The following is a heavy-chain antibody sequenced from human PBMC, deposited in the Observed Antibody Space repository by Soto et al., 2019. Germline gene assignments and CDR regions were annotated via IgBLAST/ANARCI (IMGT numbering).Heavy chain of an antibody. J-gene: IGHJ3*02. Sequence: QVRLHQRGAGLLKPSETLSLICAVYGGSFSGYYWSWIRQPPGKGLEWIGEINHSGSTNYNPSLKGRVTRSVDTSKNQFSLKLGSVAAADTGVYYCARVSYYFDSSDAFDIWGQGTMVTV. CDR2: INHSGST. D-gene: IGHD3-22*01. CDR1: GGSFSGYY. V-gene: IGHV4-34*01. CDR3: ARVSYYFDSSDAFDI.